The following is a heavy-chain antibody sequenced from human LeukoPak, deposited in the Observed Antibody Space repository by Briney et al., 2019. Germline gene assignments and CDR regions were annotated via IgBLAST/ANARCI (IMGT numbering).Heavy chain of an antibody. D-gene: IGHD3-22*01. V-gene: IGHV3-23*01. J-gene: IGHJ4*02. CDR2: ISGSGGST. CDR3: ARGFNTYYYDSSGYSQPVDY. Sequence: GGSLRLSCAASGFTFSSYAMSWVRQAPGKGLEWVSAISGSGGSTYYADSVKGRFTISRDNAKNSLYLQMNSLRDEDTAVYYCARGFNTYYYDSSGYSQPVDYWGQGTLVTVSS. CDR1: GFTFSSYA.